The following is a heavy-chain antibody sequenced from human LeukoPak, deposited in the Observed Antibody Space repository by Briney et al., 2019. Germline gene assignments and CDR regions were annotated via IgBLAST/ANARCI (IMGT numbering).Heavy chain of an antibody. J-gene: IGHJ4*02. Sequence: SETLFLTCTVSGGPSSSYYWSWIRQPPGKGLEWIGYIYYSGSTNYNPSLKSRVTISVDTSKNQFSLKLSSVTAADTAVYYCARHSRDGPEDYWGQGTLVTVSS. CDR1: GGPSSSYY. D-gene: IGHD5-24*01. CDR3: ARHSRDGPEDY. V-gene: IGHV4-59*08. CDR2: IYYSGST.